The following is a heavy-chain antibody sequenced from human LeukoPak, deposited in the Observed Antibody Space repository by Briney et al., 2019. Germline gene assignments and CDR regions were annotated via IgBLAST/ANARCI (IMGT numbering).Heavy chain of an antibody. Sequence: SQTLSLTCTVSVDSMSDSYWGWIRQPAGKGLEWIGRIYASGSTNYNPSLTSRVTLSGDASSNRFSLTLSSVTAADTAVYHCARDIRSHNGPGGYYYYYMDVWGKGTTVTVSS. CDR1: VDSMSDSY. CDR3: ARDIRSHNGPGGYYYYYMDV. D-gene: IGHD2-8*01. V-gene: IGHV4-4*07. CDR2: IYASGST. J-gene: IGHJ6*03.